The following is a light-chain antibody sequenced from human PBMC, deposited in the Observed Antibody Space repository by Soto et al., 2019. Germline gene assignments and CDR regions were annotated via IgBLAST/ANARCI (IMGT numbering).Light chain of an antibody. CDR2: DAS. CDR3: QQYNSYWK. V-gene: IGKV1-5*01. J-gene: IGKJ1*01. CDR1: QSISSW. Sequence: GDRVTITCRASQSISSWLAWYQQKPGKAPKLLIYDASSLESGVPSRFSGSGSGTEFTLTISSLQPDDFATYYCQQYNSYWKFGQGTKVDI.